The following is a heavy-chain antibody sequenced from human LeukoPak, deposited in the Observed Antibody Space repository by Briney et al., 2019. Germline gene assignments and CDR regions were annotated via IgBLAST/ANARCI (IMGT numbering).Heavy chain of an antibody. V-gene: IGHV3-33*01. J-gene: IGHJ4*02. D-gene: IGHD3-10*01. Sequence: GGSLRLSCAASGFTFSSYGMHWVRQAPGKGLEWVAVIWYDGSNKYYADSVKGRFTISRDNSKNTLYLQMNSLRAEDTAVYYCAGGGASGSYPFDYWGQGTLVTVSS. CDR2: IWYDGSNK. CDR3: AGGGASGSYPFDY. CDR1: GFTFSSYG.